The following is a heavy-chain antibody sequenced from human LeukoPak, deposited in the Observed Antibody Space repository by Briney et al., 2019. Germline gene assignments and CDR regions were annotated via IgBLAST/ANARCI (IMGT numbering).Heavy chain of an antibody. Sequence: GSLRLSCAASGFTFSSYGMHWVRQAPGKGLEWVAVISYDGSNKYYADSVKGRFTISRDNSKNTLYLQMISLRAEDTAVYYCAKDRDLWGQGTLVTVSS. CDR3: AKDRDL. J-gene: IGHJ4*02. D-gene: IGHD3-10*01. CDR1: GFTFSSYG. V-gene: IGHV3-30*18. CDR2: ISYDGSNK.